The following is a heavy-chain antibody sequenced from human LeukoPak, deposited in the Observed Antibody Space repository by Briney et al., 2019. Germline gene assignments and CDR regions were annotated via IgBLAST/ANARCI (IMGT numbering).Heavy chain of an antibody. CDR3: ATSSGSYCY. V-gene: IGHV4-39*01. D-gene: IGHD1-26*01. Sequence: PSETLSLTCTVSGGSISSSSYYWGWIRQPPGKGLEWIGSMYYSGSTYYNPSLKSRVTISVDTSKNQFSLKLSSVTAADTAVYYCATSSGSYCYWGQGTLVTVSS. J-gene: IGHJ4*02. CDR1: GGSISSSSYY. CDR2: MYYSGST.